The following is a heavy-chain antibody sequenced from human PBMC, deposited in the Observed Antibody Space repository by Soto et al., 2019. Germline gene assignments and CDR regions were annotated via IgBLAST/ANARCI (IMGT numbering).Heavy chain of an antibody. CDR2: IYHSGRT. V-gene: IGHV4-39*01. CDR1: GGSLSRTTYS. Sequence: QLQLQESGPGLVKPSETLSLTCTVSGGSLSRTTYSWGWIRQPPGKGLEWIGNIYHSGRTSYNPSLRSRVTVSLDTSKNQFSLKLTSVTAADTAVYHCATYRAWGQGTLVTVSS. J-gene: IGHJ1*01. CDR3: ATYRA. D-gene: IGHD3-16*02.